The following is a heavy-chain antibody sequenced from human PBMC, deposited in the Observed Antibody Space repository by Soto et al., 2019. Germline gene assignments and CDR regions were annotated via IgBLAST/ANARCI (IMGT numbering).Heavy chain of an antibody. CDR3: ARAEAYSSSWYAMDV. Sequence: QAQLVQSGAEVKKPGASVRVSCKASGYIFSTFGITWVRQAPGQGRAWVGWISGYNGNTDDGRKLQGRVNLTIDAATSTASMDLRSLRSDDTAVYYGARAEAYSSSWYAMDVWGQGTTVTVSS. CDR2: ISGYNGNT. V-gene: IGHV1-18*01. D-gene: IGHD6-13*01. J-gene: IGHJ6*02. CDR1: GYIFSTFG.